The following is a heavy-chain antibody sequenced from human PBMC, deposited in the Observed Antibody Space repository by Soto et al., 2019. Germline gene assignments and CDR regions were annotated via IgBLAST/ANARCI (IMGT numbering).Heavy chain of an antibody. J-gene: IGHJ6*02. CDR2: SRNKANSYTT. Sequence: GGSLRDSCAASGFTYSDHYMDWVRQAPGKGLEWVGRSRNKANSYTTEYAASVKGRFTISRDDSKNSLYLQMNSLKTEDTAVYYCARVILVLVAAVYYYSMNFWGQAPTVT. V-gene: IGHV3-72*01. CDR3: ARVILVLVAAVYYYSMNF. CDR1: GFTYSDHY. D-gene: IGHD2-15*01.